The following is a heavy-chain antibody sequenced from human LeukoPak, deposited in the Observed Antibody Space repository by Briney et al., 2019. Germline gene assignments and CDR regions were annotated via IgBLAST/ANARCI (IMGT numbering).Heavy chain of an antibody. V-gene: IGHV4-4*02. CDR3: ASIAAAGIQYNWFDP. D-gene: IGHD6-13*01. J-gene: IGHJ5*02. Sequence: SETLSLTCAVSGGSISSSNWWSWVRQPPGKGLEWIGEINHSGSTNYNPSLKSRVTISVDTSKNQFSLKLSSVTAADTAVYYCASIAAAGIQYNWFDPWGQGTLVTVSS. CDR2: INHSGST. CDR1: GGSISSSNW.